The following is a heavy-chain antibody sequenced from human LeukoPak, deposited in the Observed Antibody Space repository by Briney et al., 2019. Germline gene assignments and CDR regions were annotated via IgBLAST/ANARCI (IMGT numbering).Heavy chain of an antibody. CDR2: INPNSGGT. J-gene: IGHJ4*02. Sequence: ASVKVSCKASGYTFTGYYMHWVRQAPGQGLEWMGWINPNSGGTNYAQKFQGRATMTRDTSISTAYMELSRLRSDDTAVYYCARWPASGYYDSRAKYYFDYWGQGTLVTVSS. V-gene: IGHV1-2*02. CDR1: GYTFTGYY. D-gene: IGHD3-22*01. CDR3: ARWPASGYYDSRAKYYFDY.